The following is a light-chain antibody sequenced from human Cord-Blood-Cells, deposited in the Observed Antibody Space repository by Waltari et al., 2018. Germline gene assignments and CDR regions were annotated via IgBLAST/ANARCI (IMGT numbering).Light chain of an antibody. V-gene: IGKV1-5*03. CDR2: KAS. CDR3: QQYNSYLIT. Sequence: DIQMTQSPSTLSASVGDRVTITCRASQSISSWLAWYPQKPGKAPKLLIYKASSLESGVPSRFSGSGSGTEFTLTISILQPDDFATYYCQQYNSYLITFGQGTRLEIK. CDR1: QSISSW. J-gene: IGKJ5*01.